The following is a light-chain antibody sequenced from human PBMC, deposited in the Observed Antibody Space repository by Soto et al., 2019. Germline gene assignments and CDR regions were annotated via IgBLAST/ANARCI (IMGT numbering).Light chain of an antibody. CDR1: QSVSNN. V-gene: IGKV3-15*01. CDR2: AAS. Sequence: EIVMTQSPVTLSVSPGERVTLSCRASQSVSNNLAWYQQKSGQAPRLLIYAASTRVTGIPARFSGSGSGTEFTPTNSSLQSEDFAIYYCQQYNNWPPVTFGQGTRLDIK. CDR3: QQYNNWPPVT. J-gene: IGKJ5*01.